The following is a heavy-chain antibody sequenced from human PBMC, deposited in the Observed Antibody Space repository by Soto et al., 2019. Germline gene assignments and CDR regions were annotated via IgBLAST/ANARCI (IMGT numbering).Heavy chain of an antibody. D-gene: IGHD6-19*01. CDR2: INNGGGT. CDR3: ATSSDWSPLLDH. CDR1: QYTFTNFY. J-gene: IGHJ4*02. Sequence: GASVKVSCKASQYTFTNFYLHWVRQAPGQRPEWMGWINNGGGTIYAQKFQGRLTMTRDTSITTAYMELSRLTPDDTAFYYCATSSDWSPLLDHWGPGTLVTVSS. V-gene: IGHV1-2*02.